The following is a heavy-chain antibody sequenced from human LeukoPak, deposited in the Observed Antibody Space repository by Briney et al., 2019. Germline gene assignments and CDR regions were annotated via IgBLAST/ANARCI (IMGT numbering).Heavy chain of an antibody. D-gene: IGHD4-17*01. CDR2: ISGSGGST. CDR1: GFTFSSYA. Sequence: GGSLRLSCAASGFTFSSYAMSWVRQAPGKGLEWVSAISGSGGSTYYADSVKGRFTISRDNSKNTLYLQMNSLRAEDTAVYYCARLDDYAFAFDYWGQGTLVTGSS. V-gene: IGHV3-23*01. CDR3: ARLDDYAFAFDY. J-gene: IGHJ4*01.